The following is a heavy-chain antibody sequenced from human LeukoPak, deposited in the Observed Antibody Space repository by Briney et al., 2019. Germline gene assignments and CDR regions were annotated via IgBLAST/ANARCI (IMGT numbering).Heavy chain of an antibody. Sequence: SETLSLTCTVSGGSVSSGRYYWSWIRQPPGKGLEWIGEINHSGSTNYNPSLKSRVTISVDTSKNQFSLKLSSVTAADTAVYYCARGVYYDFWSGYRFDAFDIWGQGTMVTVSS. CDR2: INHSGST. J-gene: IGHJ3*02. CDR1: GGSVSSGRYY. V-gene: IGHV4-39*07. CDR3: ARGVYYDFWSGYRFDAFDI. D-gene: IGHD3-3*01.